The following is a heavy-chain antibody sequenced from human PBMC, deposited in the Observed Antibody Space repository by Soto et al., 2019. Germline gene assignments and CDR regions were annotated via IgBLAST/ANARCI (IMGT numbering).Heavy chain of an antibody. V-gene: IGHV3-21*01. CDR1: GFAFQTYT. Sequence: PXDSLGLSCAASGFAFQTYTMEWLRQPPGKGLEWVSSITISGNYIYYADSVKGRFTISRDNGRNSVYLQMNSLRAEDTAVYYCAKVGVLRTNFRWFDLWGQGTLVTASS. CDR2: ITISGNYI. J-gene: IGHJ5*02. D-gene: IGHD2-8*01. CDR3: AKVGVLRTNFRWFDL.